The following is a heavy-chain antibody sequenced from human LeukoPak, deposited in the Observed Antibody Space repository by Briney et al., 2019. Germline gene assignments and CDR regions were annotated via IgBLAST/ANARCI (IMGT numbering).Heavy chain of an antibody. CDR2: MNPNSGNT. CDR1: GYTFTSYD. CDR3: AFSMVRGVIAFDI. J-gene: IGHJ3*02. Sequence: ASVEVSCKASGYTFTSYDINWVRQATGQGLEWMGWMNPNSGNTGYAQKFQGRVTMTRNTSISTAYMELSSLRSEDTAVYYCAFSMVRGVIAFDIWGQGTMVTVSS. D-gene: IGHD3-10*01. V-gene: IGHV1-8*01.